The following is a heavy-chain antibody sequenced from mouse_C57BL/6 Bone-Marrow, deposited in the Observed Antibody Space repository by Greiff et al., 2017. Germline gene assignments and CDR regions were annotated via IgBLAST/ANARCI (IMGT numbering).Heavy chain of an antibody. V-gene: IGHV1-81*01. J-gene: IGHJ2*01. CDR3: ARDDYGGRDGSFDY. D-gene: IGHD2-4*01. CDR2: IYPRSGNT. Sequence: VKLMESGAELARPGASVKLSCKASGYTFTSYGISWVKQRTGQGLEWIGEIYPRSGNTSYNEKFKGKATLTADKSSSTAYMELRSLTSEDSAVXFCARDDYGGRDGSFDYWGQGTTLTVSS. CDR1: GYTFTSYG.